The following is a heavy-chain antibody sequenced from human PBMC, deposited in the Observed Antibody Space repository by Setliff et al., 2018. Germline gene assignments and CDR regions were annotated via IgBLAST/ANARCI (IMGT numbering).Heavy chain of an antibody. CDR3: ARPLTGGYAFDI. D-gene: IGHD7-27*01. J-gene: IGHJ3*02. Sequence: PSETLSLTCAVYGGSFSGYYWSWIRQPPGKGLEWIGEISHSGSSNYNPSLKSRVTMSVDTSKNEFSLNLSSVSAADTAVYYCARPLTGGYAFDIWGQGTMVTVSS. CDR2: ISHSGSS. V-gene: IGHV4-34*01. CDR1: GGSFSGYY.